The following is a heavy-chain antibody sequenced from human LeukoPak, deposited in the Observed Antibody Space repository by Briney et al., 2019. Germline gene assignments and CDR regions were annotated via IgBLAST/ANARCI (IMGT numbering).Heavy chain of an antibody. V-gene: IGHV4-38-2*02. D-gene: IGHD2-2*01. J-gene: IGHJ6*03. CDR3: ASGPEVPAFQDYYYYMDV. CDR1: GYSICSGYY. Sequence: SETLSLTCTVSGYSICSGYYWGWIRQPPGKGLEWIGSIYHSGSTYYNPSLKSRVTMSVDTSKNQFSLKVSSVTAADTAVYYCASGPEVPAFQDYYYYMDVWGKGTTVTVSS. CDR2: IYHSGST.